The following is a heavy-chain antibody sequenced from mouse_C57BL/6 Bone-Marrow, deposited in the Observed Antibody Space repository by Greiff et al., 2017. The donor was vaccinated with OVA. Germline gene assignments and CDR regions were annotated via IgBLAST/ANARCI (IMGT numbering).Heavy chain of an antibody. CDR2: IDPSDSYT. CDR3: ARNLRAY. J-gene: IGHJ3*01. Sequence: QVQLQQPGAELVRPGTSVKLSCKASGYTFTSYWMHWVKQRPGQGLEWIGVIDPSDSYTNYNQKFKGKATLTVDTSSNTAYMQLSSLTSEDSAVYYCARNLRAYWGQGTLVTVSA. V-gene: IGHV1-59*01. CDR1: GYTFTSYW.